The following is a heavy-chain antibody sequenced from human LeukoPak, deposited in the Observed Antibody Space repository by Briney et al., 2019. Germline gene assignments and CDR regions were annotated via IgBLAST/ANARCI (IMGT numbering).Heavy chain of an antibody. CDR2: ISSSGSTI. V-gene: IGHV3-48*03. D-gene: IGHD3-10*02. Sequence: LPGGSPRLSCAASGFTFSSYEMNWVRQAPGKGLEWVSYISSSGSTIYYADSVKGRFTISRDNAKNSLYLQMNSLRAEDTAVYYCAELGITMIGGVWGKGTTVTISS. J-gene: IGHJ6*04. CDR1: GFTFSSYE. CDR3: AELGITMIGGV.